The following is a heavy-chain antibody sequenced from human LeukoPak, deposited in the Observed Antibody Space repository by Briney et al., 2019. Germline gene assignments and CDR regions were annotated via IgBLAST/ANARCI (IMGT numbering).Heavy chain of an antibody. J-gene: IGHJ4*02. CDR1: GFTVSSNY. Sequence: GGSLRLSCAASGFTVSSNYMSWVRQAPGKGLEWVSAISGSGGSTYYADSVKGRFTISRDNSKNTLYLQMNSLRAEDTAVYYCAKDPVSTCSGGSCYSYKDYWGQGTLVTVSS. CDR3: AKDPVSTCSGGSCYSYKDY. D-gene: IGHD2-15*01. V-gene: IGHV3-23*01. CDR2: ISGSGGST.